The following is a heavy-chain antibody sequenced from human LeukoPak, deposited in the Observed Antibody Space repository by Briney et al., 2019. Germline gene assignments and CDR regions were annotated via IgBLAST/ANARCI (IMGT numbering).Heavy chain of an antibody. Sequence: GGSLRLSCAVSGFTVSSNYMTWVRQAPGKGLEWVSVIYSGGSIYYADSVKGRFTISRDISKNTVDLQLNSLRAEDTAVYYCASGKETSMAQGYWGQGTLITVSS. CDR1: GFTVSSNY. D-gene: IGHD5-18*01. CDR3: ASGKETSMAQGY. CDR2: IYSGGSI. J-gene: IGHJ4*02. V-gene: IGHV3-53*01.